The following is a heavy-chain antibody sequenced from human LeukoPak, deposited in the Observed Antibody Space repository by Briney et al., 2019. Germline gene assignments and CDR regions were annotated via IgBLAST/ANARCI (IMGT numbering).Heavy chain of an antibody. Sequence: PGGSLRLSCVVSGFTFTNYWMSWVRQVPGKGLEWVANIKQDGSEELYADSVRGRYTISRDNAKNSLYLQMNSLRAEDTAVYHCARGYSYGLAPFDYWGQGTLVSVSS. CDR3: ARGYSYGLAPFDY. V-gene: IGHV3-7*01. CDR1: GFTFTNYW. D-gene: IGHD5-18*01. CDR2: IKQDGSEE. J-gene: IGHJ4*02.